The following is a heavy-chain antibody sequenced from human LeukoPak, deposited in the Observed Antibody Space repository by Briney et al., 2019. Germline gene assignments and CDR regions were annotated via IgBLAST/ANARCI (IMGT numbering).Heavy chain of an antibody. D-gene: IGHD6-19*01. CDR1: GGSISSYY. J-gene: IGHJ4*02. Sequence: SETLPLTCTVSGGSISSYYWSWIRQPPGKGLEWIGYIYYSGSTNYNPSLKSRVTISVDTSKNQFSLKLSSVTAADTAVYYCARQQWLEGWTFDYWGQGTLVTVSS. V-gene: IGHV4-59*01. CDR2: IYYSGST. CDR3: ARQQWLEGWTFDY.